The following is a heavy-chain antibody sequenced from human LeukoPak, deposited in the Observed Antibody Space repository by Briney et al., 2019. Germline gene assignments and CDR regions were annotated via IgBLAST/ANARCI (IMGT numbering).Heavy chain of an antibody. CDR1: GFSFSSYA. V-gene: IGHV3-23*01. J-gene: IGHJ6*02. D-gene: IGHD4-11*01. CDR2: INGGATST. Sequence: GGSLRLSCAASGFSFSSYAMSWVRQAPGKGLEWVSGINGGATSTVYADSVKGRFTISRDNSKNTLYLQMNSLRAEDTAVYYCARAPHYSNYGPYYYGMDVLGQGTTVTVSS. CDR3: ARAPHYSNYGPYYYGMDV.